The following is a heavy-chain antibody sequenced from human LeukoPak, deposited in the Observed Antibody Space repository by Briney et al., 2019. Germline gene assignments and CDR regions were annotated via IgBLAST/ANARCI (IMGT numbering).Heavy chain of an antibody. J-gene: IGHJ6*03. V-gene: IGHV4-4*08. D-gene: IGHD6-13*01. CDR2: IYTSGST. CDR1: GGSISSYY. Sequence: PSETLSLTCTVSGGSISSYYWSWIRQPPGKGLEWIGYIYTSGSTNYNPSLKSRVTMSVDTSKNQFSLKLSSVTAADTAVYYCASAGDSSSPGGTYYYYYMDVWGKGTTVTVSS. CDR3: ASAGDSSSPGGTYYYYYMDV.